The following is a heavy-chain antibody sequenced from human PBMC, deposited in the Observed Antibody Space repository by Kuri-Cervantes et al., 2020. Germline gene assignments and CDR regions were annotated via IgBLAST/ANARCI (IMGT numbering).Heavy chain of an antibody. V-gene: IGHV3-53*01. CDR3: ARLLYFDQ. CDR2: IYSGGDT. Sequence: GSLKISCATCGFTFSDYYMSWIRQAPGKGLEWVSVIYSGGDTYYAESVKGRFTISRDDSKNTLYLQMNSLRAEDTAVYYCARLLYFDQLGQGTLVTVSS. J-gene: IGHJ4*02. CDR1: GFTFSDYY.